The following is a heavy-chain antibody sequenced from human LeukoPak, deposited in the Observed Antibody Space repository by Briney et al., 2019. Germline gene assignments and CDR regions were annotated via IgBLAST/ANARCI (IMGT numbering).Heavy chain of an antibody. J-gene: IGHJ4*02. CDR1: GDSIRSYY. CDR3: ARGFYGAGSHFDY. CDR2: IFHTGHT. Sequence: SETLSLTCTLSGDSIRSYYWSWIRQPPGKGLEWIGYIFHTGHTSYNPSLKSRVTISVDMSKNQLSLRLTSVTAADTAVYYCARGFYGAGSHFDYWGQGTLVTVSS. D-gene: IGHD3-10*01. V-gene: IGHV4-59*12.